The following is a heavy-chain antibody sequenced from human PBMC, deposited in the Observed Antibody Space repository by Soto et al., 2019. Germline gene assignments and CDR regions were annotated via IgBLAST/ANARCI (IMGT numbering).Heavy chain of an antibody. V-gene: IGHV1-3*01. CDR2: INAGNGNT. Sequence: QVQLVQSGAEVKKPGASVKVSCKASGYTFTSYAMHWVRQAPGQRLEWMGWINAGNGNTKYSQKFQGRVTITGDTSASTAYMELSSLRSEDTAVYYCARVLSYGGDYYYGMDVWGQGTTVTVSS. D-gene: IGHD2-8*01. CDR3: ARVLSYGGDYYYGMDV. J-gene: IGHJ6*02. CDR1: GYTFTSYA.